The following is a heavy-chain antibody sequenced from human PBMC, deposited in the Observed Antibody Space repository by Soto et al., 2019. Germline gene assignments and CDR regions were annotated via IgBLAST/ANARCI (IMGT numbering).Heavy chain of an antibody. J-gene: IGHJ3*02. CDR2: ISAYNGNT. Sequence: QVQLVQSGAEVKKPGASVKVSCKASGYTFTSYGISWVRQAPGQGLEWMGWISAYNGNTNYAQKRQGRVTMTTDTPTSTAYRELRSRRCVDTAVYYCAREAVAGGVDAFDIWGKGTMVTVSS. CDR3: AREAVAGGVDAFDI. V-gene: IGHV1-18*01. CDR1: GYTFTSYG. D-gene: IGHD6-19*01.